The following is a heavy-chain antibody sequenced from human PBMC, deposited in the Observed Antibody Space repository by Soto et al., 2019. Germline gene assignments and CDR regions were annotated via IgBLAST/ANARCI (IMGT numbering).Heavy chain of an antibody. CDR3: AKGSVPAAVFPGFGFDI. J-gene: IGHJ3*02. CDR2: ISGSGGST. CDR1: GFTFSSYA. V-gene: IGHV3-23*01. D-gene: IGHD2-2*01. Sequence: GGSLRLSCAASGFTFSSYAMSWVRQAPGKGLEWVSAISGSGGSTYYADSVKGRFTISRDNSKNTLYLQMNSLRAEDTAVYYCAKGSVPAAVFPGFGFDIWGQGTMVTVSS.